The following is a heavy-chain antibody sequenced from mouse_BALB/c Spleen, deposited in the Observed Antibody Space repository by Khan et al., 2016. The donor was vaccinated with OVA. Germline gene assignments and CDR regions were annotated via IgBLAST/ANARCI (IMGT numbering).Heavy chain of an antibody. CDR1: GFSLTNYG. Sequence: QVQLKHSGPGLVAPSQSLSITCTISGFSLTNYGVHWVRQPPGKGLEWLVVIWSDGSTNYNSALKYRLTITKDTSKSQVFLEMNSLQTDDTAMYFCARQPYYHYNIMDYWGQGTSVTVSS. J-gene: IGHJ4*01. CDR2: IWSDGST. CDR3: ARQPYYHYNIMDY. V-gene: IGHV2-6-1*01. D-gene: IGHD2-10*01.